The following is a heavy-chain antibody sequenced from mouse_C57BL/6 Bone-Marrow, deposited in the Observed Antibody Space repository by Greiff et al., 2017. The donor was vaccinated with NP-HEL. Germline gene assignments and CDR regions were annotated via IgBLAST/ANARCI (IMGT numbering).Heavy chain of an antibody. Sequence: VKLQQPGAELVRPGSSVKLSCKASGYTFTSYWMHWVKQRPIQGLEWIGNIDPSDSETHYNQKFKDKATLTVDKSSSTAYMQLSSLTSEDSAVYYCARGWLLHWYFDVWGTGTTVTVSS. CDR2: IDPSDSET. V-gene: IGHV1-52*01. J-gene: IGHJ1*03. CDR1: GYTFTSYW. D-gene: IGHD2-3*01. CDR3: ARGWLLHWYFDV.